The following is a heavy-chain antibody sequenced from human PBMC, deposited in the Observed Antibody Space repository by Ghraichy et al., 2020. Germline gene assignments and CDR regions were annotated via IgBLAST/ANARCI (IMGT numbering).Heavy chain of an antibody. Sequence: GGSLRLSCAASGFTFSSYSMNWVRQAPGKGLEWVSSISSSSSYIYYADSVKGRFTISRDNAKNSLYLQMNSLRAEDTAVYYCARDRIEGGGIQLWSYYYYYGMDVWGQGTTVTVSS. CDR1: GFTFSSYS. CDR2: ISSSSSYI. D-gene: IGHD5-18*01. CDR3: ARDRIEGGGIQLWSYYYYYGMDV. V-gene: IGHV3-21*01. J-gene: IGHJ6*02.